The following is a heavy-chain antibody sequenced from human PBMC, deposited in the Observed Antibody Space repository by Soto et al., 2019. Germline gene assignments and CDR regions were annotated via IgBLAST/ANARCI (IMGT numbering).Heavy chain of an antibody. V-gene: IGHV1-8*01. Sequence: WASVKVSCKASGYTFTSYDINWVRQATGQGLEWMGWMNPNSGNTGYAQKFQGRVTMTRNTSISTAYMELSSLRSEDTAVYYCAREREGYDILTGPYPMDVWGKGTTVTVSS. CDR3: AREREGYDILTGPYPMDV. J-gene: IGHJ6*03. D-gene: IGHD3-9*01. CDR1: GYTFTSYD. CDR2: MNPNSGNT.